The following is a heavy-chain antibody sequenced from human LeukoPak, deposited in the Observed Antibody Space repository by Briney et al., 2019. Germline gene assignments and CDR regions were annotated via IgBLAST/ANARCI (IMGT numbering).Heavy chain of an antibody. Sequence: GGSLRLSCAASGFTFSSYSMNWVRQAPGKGLEWVSSISSSSSYIYYADSVKGRFTISRDNAKNSLYLQMNSLRAEDTAVYYCARDLYPNGSGSYYPDAFGIWGQGTMVTVSS. V-gene: IGHV3-21*01. J-gene: IGHJ3*02. D-gene: IGHD3-10*01. CDR1: GFTFSSYS. CDR2: ISSSSSYI. CDR3: ARDLYPNGSGSYYPDAFGI.